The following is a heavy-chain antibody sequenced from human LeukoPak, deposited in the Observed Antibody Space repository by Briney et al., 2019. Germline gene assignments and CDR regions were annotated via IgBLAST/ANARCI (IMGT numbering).Heavy chain of an antibody. J-gene: IGHJ4*02. CDR3: AREGVGYYDSSGYRFDY. V-gene: IGHV1-46*01. Sequence: ASVKVSCKASGYTFTMYFMHWVRQAPGQGLEWMGIINPSGGSTRYVQKFQGRVTMTRDTSTSTVYMEVSSLRSEDTAVYYCAREGVGYYDSSGYRFDYWGQGTLVTVSS. CDR1: GYTFTMYF. D-gene: IGHD3-22*01. CDR2: INPSGGST.